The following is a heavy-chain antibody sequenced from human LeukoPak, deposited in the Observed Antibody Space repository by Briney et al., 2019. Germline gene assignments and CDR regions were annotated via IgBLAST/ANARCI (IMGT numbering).Heavy chain of an antibody. V-gene: IGHV4-59*01. CDR1: GGSISSYY. D-gene: IGHD3-16*02. CDR2: IYYSGST. CDR3: ARTRGSYRYYYYYGMDV. J-gene: IGHJ6*02. Sequence: SETLSLTCTVSGGSISSYYWSWIRQPPGKGLEWIGYIYYSGSTNYNPSLKSRVTISVDTSKNQFSLKLSSVTAADTAVYYCARTRGSYRYYYYYGMDVWGQGTTVTVSS.